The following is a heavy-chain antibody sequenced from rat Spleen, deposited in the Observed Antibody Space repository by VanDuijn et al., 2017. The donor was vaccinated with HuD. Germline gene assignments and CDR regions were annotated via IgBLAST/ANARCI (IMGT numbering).Heavy chain of an antibody. CDR3: AKEGLYSSLDY. V-gene: IGHV5-20*01. D-gene: IGHD1-2*01. CDR1: GFTFINYG. CDR2: ISYDGNTT. Sequence: EVQLVESGGGLVQPGRSMKLSCAASGFTFINYGMAWVLQAPTTGLEWIASISYDGNTTYYRDSVKGRFTISRDSAKSTLYLQMASLRSEDMATYYCAKEGLYSSLDYWGQGVMVTVSS. J-gene: IGHJ2*01.